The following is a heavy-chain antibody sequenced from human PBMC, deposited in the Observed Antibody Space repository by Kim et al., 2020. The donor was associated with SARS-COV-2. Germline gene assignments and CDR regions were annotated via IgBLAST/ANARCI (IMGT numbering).Heavy chain of an antibody. V-gene: IGHV6-1*01. Sequence: SQTLSLTCAISGDSVSSNSAAWNWIRQSPSRGLEWLGRTYYRSKWYNDYAVSVKSRITINPDTSKNQFSLQLNSVTPEDTAVYYCALGFGELSHIYYGMDVWGQGTPVTVSS. CDR3: ALGFGELSHIYYGMDV. J-gene: IGHJ6*02. CDR1: GDSVSSNSAA. CDR2: TYYRSKWYN. D-gene: IGHD3-10*01.